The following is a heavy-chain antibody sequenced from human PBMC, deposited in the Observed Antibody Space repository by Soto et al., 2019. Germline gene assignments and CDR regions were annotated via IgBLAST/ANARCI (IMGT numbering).Heavy chain of an antibody. CDR3: ARDHSNGWYNWFDP. V-gene: IGHV4-4*02. CDR1: GGSMSSSNC. Sequence: SETLSLTCTVSGGSMSSSNCWDWVRQSPGKGLEWIGEAHHSGRTNYNPSLKSRVTISVDKSTNHFSLKLSSVTAADTAVYYCARDHSNGWYNWFDPWGQGTLVTVSS. D-gene: IGHD6-19*01. CDR2: AHHSGRT. J-gene: IGHJ5*02.